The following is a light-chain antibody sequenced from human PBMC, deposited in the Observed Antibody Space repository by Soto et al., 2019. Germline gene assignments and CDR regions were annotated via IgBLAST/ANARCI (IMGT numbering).Light chain of an antibody. CDR2: AAS. CDR1: QSISSY. CDR3: QQSYSIQYT. J-gene: IGKJ2*01. V-gene: IGKV1-39*01. Sequence: DIQMTQSPSSLSASVGDRVTITCRASQSISSYLNWDQQKPGKAPKLLIYAASSLQSGVPSRFSGSGSGTDFTLTISSLQPEDFATYYCQQSYSIQYTFGQGTKLEIK.